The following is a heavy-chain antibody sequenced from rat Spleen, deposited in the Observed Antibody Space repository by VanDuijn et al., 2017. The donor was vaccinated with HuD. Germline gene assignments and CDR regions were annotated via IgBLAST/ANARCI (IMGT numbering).Heavy chain of an antibody. D-gene: IGHD1-10*01. J-gene: IGHJ2*01. V-gene: IGHV5-25*01. CDR2: ISTSGGST. Sequence: EVQLVESGGGLVQPGRSLKLSCAASGFTFSNYDMAWVRQAPTKGLEWVASISTSGGSTYYRDSVKGRFTVSRDNAKSTLYLQMDSLRSEDTATYYCARLFITTTGGDYWGQGVMVTVSS. CDR3: ARLFITTTGGDY. CDR1: GFTFSNYD.